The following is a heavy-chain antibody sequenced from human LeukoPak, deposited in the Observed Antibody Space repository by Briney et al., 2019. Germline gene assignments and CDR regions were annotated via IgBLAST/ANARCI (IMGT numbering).Heavy chain of an antibody. CDR2: INPKIGGT. V-gene: IGHV1-2*02. J-gene: IGHJ4*02. CDR1: GYTFSDFF. CDR3: VRDLFTPRDH. D-gene: IGHD2-21*01. Sequence: PGASVKVSCRASGYTFSDFFIHWVRQAPGPGLEWMGWINPKIGGTDYAPKFQGRVTMTRDTSISTAYMELSGLRSDDTAIYYCVRDLFTPRDHWGQGSLVTVSS.